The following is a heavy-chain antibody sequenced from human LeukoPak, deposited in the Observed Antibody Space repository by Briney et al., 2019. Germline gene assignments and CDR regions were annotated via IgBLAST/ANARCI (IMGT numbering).Heavy chain of an antibody. J-gene: IGHJ4*02. D-gene: IGHD3-22*01. Sequence: PSQTLSLTCTVSGGSISSGAYSWSWIRQPPGKGLEWIGYIYHSESTNYNPSLKSRVTISVDKSKNQFSLKLSSVTAADTAVYYCARVGGPAYDSSGYIDYWGQGTLVTVSS. CDR3: ARVGGPAYDSSGYIDY. V-gene: IGHV4-30-2*01. CDR2: IYHSEST. CDR1: GGSISSGAYS.